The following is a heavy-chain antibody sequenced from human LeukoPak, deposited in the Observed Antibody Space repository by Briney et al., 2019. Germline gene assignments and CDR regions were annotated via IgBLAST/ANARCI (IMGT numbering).Heavy chain of an antibody. CDR3: AREPWDSCGYSFPGY. Sequence: ASVKVSCKATGYTFTRYYMHWGRQAHGQGLELMGWINPNSGGTNYAQKFQGRVTMTRDTSISTAYMELSRLRSDDTAVYYCAREPWDSCGYSFPGYWGQGTLVTVSS. J-gene: IGHJ4*02. D-gene: IGHD3-22*01. CDR2: INPNSGGT. CDR1: GYTFTRYY. V-gene: IGHV1-2*02.